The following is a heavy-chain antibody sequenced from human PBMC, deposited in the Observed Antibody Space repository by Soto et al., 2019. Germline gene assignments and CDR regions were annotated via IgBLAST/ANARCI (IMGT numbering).Heavy chain of an antibody. J-gene: IGHJ4*02. CDR2: IGLSGDTI. V-gene: IGHV3-48*03. CDR1: GFSFTNYE. D-gene: IGHD3-16*01. CDR3: ARESFSASPNFFDY. Sequence: GGSLRLSCAVSGFSFTNYEMNWVRQAPGKGLEWIAYIGLSGDTIYYADSVKGRFTISRDHAKNSLELQMDSLRADDTALYYCARESFSASPNFFDYWGRGTQVTVSS.